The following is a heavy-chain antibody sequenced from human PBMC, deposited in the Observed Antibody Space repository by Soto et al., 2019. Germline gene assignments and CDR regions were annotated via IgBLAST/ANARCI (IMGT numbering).Heavy chain of an antibody. Sequence: EVQLLESGGGLVQPGGSLRLSCAASGFTFTTYTMSLVRQAPGKGLEWVSAITGSGASTYYADSVKGRFTISRDNSKNTLYLQMNSLRAEDTAVYYCAKNSAATIRVGYDYWGQGTLVTVSS. D-gene: IGHD5-12*01. V-gene: IGHV3-23*01. CDR2: ITGSGAST. J-gene: IGHJ4*02. CDR3: AKNSAATIRVGYDY. CDR1: GFTFTTYT.